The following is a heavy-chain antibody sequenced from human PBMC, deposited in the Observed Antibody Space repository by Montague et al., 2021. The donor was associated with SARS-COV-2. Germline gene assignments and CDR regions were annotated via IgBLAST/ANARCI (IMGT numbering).Heavy chain of an antibody. V-gene: IGHV3-48*03. CDR2: ISSSGSTI. CDR3: ARDHSTIWGPSYGMDV. Sequence: SLRLSCAASGFTFSCYEMNWVRQAPGKGLEWVSYISSSGSTIYYADSAKGRFTISRDNAKNSLYLQMNSLRAEDTAVYYCARDHSTIWGPSYGMDVWGQGTTVTVSS. CDR1: GFTFSCYE. J-gene: IGHJ6*02. D-gene: IGHD5-24*01.